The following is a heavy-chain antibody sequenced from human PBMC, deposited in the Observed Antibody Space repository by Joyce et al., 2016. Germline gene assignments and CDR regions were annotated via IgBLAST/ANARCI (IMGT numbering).Heavy chain of an antibody. CDR3: AREVVGNSKGFAFDL. J-gene: IGHJ3*01. D-gene: IGHD2-15*01. V-gene: IGHV4-61*01. CDR1: GDSVNSGHYY. CDR2: LYRSGGT. Sequence: QVQLLESGPGLVTPSETLSLTCDVSGDSVNSGHYYWSWIRQPPGKALKWIGYLYRSGGTNYNPSLKSRATISIDTSQNRFSLNLTSVTAADTAVYYCAREVVGNSKGFAFDLWGQGTRVTVSS.